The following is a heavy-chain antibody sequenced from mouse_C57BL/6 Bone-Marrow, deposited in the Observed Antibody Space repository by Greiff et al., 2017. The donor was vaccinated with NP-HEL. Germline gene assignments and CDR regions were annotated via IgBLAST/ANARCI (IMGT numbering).Heavy chain of an antibody. V-gene: IGHV5-17*01. D-gene: IGHD1-1*01. J-gene: IGHJ4*01. CDR3: DYGSSAYAMED. CDR2: ISSGSSTI. CDR1: GFTFTDYG. Sequence: DVQLVESGGGLVKPGGSLKLSCAASGFTFTDYGMHWVHQAPEQGLEWVAYISSGSSTIYYSDTLKGRFTISRDNATNTLYLEMISLRSEDTAVYYCDYGSSAYAMEDWGQVTSVTVAS.